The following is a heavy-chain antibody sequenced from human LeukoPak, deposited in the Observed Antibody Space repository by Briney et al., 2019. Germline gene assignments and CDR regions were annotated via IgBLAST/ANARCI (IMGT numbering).Heavy chain of an antibody. V-gene: IGHV4-61*02. D-gene: IGHD3-9*01. J-gene: IGHJ3*02. CDR2: IYTNGNT. Sequence: SETLSLTCTVSGGSISSGSYYWSWIRQPAGKGLEWIGRIYTNGNTNYNPSLKSRVTISVDTSKNQFSLKLSSVTAADTAVYYCATLGYYDILTGYYASHAFDIWGQGTMVTVSS. CDR1: GGSISSGSYY. CDR3: ATLGYYDILTGYYASHAFDI.